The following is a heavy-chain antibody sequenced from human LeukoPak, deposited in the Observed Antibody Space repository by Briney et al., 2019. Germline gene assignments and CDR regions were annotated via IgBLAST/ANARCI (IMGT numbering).Heavy chain of an antibody. Sequence: PSETLSLTCTVSGGSTNTADYHWSWIRQSPGKGLEWIGNIYFNGKTDYNPSLKSRVTISLQMPKNQFSLKLRSVTVADTAMYYCARSVVDYYGSPNWFDPWGQGALVTVSS. CDR1: GGSTNTADYH. CDR2: IYFNGKT. J-gene: IGHJ5*02. D-gene: IGHD3-10*01. V-gene: IGHV4-30-4*01. CDR3: ARSVVDYYGSPNWFDP.